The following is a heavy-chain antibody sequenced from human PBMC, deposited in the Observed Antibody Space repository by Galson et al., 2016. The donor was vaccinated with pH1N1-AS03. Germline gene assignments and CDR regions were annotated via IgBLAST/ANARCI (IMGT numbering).Heavy chain of an antibody. CDR2: IKQDGSVK. D-gene: IGHD6-25*01. J-gene: IGHJ4*02. CDR1: GITFSGYW. V-gene: IGHV3-7*03. Sequence: SLRLSCAASGITFSGYWMTWVRQAPGKGLEWVANIKQDGSVKYYVDSVKGRFTISTDNAKNSVYLQMNSLRADDTAVYYCARARGAAGSAWGQGTLVTVSS. CDR3: ARARGAAGSA.